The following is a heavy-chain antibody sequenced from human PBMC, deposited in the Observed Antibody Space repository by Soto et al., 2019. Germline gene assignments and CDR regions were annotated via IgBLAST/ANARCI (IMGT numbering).Heavy chain of an antibody. Sequence: PGGSLRLSCAASGFTFSSYAMTWVRQAPGKGLEWVSGISGSGATTSYADSVKGRFTVSRDNSKNTLYLQMNSLRVEDTALYYCAKLRYFDWSSYNWFEYWGQGTPVTVSS. J-gene: IGHJ5*01. CDR1: GFTFSSYA. V-gene: IGHV3-23*01. CDR2: ISGSGATT. D-gene: IGHD3-9*01. CDR3: AKLRYFDWSSYNWFEY.